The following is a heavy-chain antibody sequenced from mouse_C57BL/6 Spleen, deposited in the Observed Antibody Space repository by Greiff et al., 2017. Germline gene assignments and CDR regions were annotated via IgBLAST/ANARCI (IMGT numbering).Heavy chain of an antibody. D-gene: IGHD1-1*01. Sequence: EVQGVESGGGLVQPGGSMKLSCVASGFTFSNYWMNWVRQSPEKGLEWVAQIRLKSDNYATHYAESVKGRFTISRDDSKSSVYLQMNNLRAEYTGIYYCTVYYYGSAFADWGQGTLVTVSA. CDR3: TVYYYGSAFAD. CDR1: GFTFSNYW. CDR2: IRLKSDNYAT. J-gene: IGHJ3*01. V-gene: IGHV6-3*01.